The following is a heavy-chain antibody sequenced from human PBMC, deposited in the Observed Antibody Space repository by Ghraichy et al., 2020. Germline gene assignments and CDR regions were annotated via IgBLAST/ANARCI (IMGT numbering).Heavy chain of an antibody. J-gene: IGHJ4*02. CDR2: IYYSGST. CDR1: GGSISSSSFY. CDR3: ARQINCSGGSCYSRPIGYFDY. D-gene: IGHD2-15*01. Sequence: SETLSLTCTVSGGSISSSSFYWGWIRQPPGKGLEWIGTIYYSGSTYYNPSLKSRVTISVDTSKNQFSLKLSSVTAADTAVYYCARQINCSGGSCYSRPIGYFDYWGQGTLVTVSS. V-gene: IGHV4-39*01.